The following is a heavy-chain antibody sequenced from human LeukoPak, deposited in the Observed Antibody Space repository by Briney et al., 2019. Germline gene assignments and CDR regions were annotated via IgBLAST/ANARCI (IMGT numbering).Heavy chain of an antibody. Sequence: GGSLRLSCAASKFTFSRYAMSWVRQAPGKGLEWVSSISESGDSTYYADSVKGRFTISRDNSKNTLYLQMNSLRAEDTAVYYCAKFVNYGSYYYYYYIDVWDKGTTVTVSS. J-gene: IGHJ6*03. CDR2: ISESGDST. D-gene: IGHD3-10*01. CDR1: KFTFSRYA. CDR3: AKFVNYGSYYYYYYIDV. V-gene: IGHV3-23*01.